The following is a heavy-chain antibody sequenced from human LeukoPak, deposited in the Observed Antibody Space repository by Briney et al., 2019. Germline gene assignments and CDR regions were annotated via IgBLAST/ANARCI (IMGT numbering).Heavy chain of an antibody. CDR1: GGSFSGYY. V-gene: IGHV4-34*01. CDR3: ARDVSITMVRGVIIRGRWFDP. CDR2: INHSGST. Sequence: PSETLSLTCAVYGGSFSGYYWSWIRQPPGKGLEWIGEINHSGSTNYNPSLKSRVTISVDTSKNQFSLKLSSVTAADTAVYYCARDVSITMVRGVIIRGRWFDPWGQGTLVTVFS. J-gene: IGHJ5*02. D-gene: IGHD3-10*01.